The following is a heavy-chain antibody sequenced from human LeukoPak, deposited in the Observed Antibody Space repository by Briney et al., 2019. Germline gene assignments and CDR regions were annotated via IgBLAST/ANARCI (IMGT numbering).Heavy chain of an antibody. Sequence: ERSLRLSCAASGFTFSSYAMHWVRQAPGKGLEWVAVISYDGSNKYYADSVKGRFTISRDNSKNTLYLQMNSLRAEDTAVYYCAKDFLLYYYDTNDYRGGYFDYWGQGTLVTVSS. V-gene: IGHV3-30-3*01. CDR2: ISYDGSNK. D-gene: IGHD3-22*01. CDR3: AKDFLLYYYDTNDYRGGYFDY. J-gene: IGHJ4*02. CDR1: GFTFSSYA.